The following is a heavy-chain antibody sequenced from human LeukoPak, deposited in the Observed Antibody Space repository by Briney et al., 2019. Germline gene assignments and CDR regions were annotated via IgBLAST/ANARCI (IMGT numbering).Heavy chain of an antibody. CDR3: ARDNPRSYYYYMDV. D-gene: IGHD3-16*01. CDR1: GFTFDDYA. Sequence: GGSLRLSCAASGFTFDDYAMHWVRQAPGKGLEWVSGITWNSGRIGYADSVKGRFTISRDNAKNSLYLQMNSLRAEDTAVYYCARDNPRSYYYYMDVWGKGTTVTVSS. V-gene: IGHV3-9*01. J-gene: IGHJ6*03. CDR2: ITWNSGRI.